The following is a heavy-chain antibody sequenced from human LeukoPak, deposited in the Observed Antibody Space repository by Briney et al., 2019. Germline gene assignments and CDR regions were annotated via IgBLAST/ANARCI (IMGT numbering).Heavy chain of an antibody. CDR3: ARASIIVVVPAARGPFDY. V-gene: IGHV4-39*01. Sequence: SETLSLTCTVSGGSITSSSYYWGWIRQPPGKGLEWIGSIYYSGSTYYNPSLKSRVTISVDTSKNQFSLKLSSVTAADTALYYCARASIIVVVPAARGPFDYWGQGTLVTVSS. J-gene: IGHJ4*02. CDR1: GGSITSSSYY. CDR2: IYYSGST. D-gene: IGHD2-2*01.